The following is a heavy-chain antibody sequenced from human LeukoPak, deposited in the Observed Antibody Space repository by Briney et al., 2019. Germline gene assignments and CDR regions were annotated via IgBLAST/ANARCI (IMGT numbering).Heavy chain of an antibody. D-gene: IGHD3-22*01. CDR2: MNPNSGIT. V-gene: IGHV1-8*03. CDR1: GYSFTNYD. CDR3: ARGEGYYDSSGLLDY. Sequence: GASVKVSCKASGYSFTNYDINWVRQATGQGLEWMGWMNPNSGITAYAQKFQGRVTITRNTSISTAYMELSRLRSDDTAVYYCARGEGYYDSSGLLDYWGQGTLVTVSS. J-gene: IGHJ4*02.